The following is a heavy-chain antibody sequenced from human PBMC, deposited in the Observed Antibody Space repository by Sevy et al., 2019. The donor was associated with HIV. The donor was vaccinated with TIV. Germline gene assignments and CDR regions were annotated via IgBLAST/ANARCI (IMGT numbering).Heavy chain of an antibody. CDR2: FYYSAST. J-gene: IGHJ6*02. Sequence: SETLSLTCTVSGDSISGYYWSWIRKPPGKRLDWIGYFYYSASTNYNPSLKSRVTISVDTTKNPVSLKVRSLTAADTAVYYCARGIAAPRGMDVWGQGTTVTVSS. D-gene: IGHD6-13*01. V-gene: IGHV4-59*01. CDR1: GDSISGYY. CDR3: ARGIAAPRGMDV.